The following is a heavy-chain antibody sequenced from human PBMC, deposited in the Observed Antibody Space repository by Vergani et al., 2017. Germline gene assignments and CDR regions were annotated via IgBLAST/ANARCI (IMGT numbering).Heavy chain of an antibody. Sequence: EVQLLESGGGLVQPGGSLRLSCAASGFTFSSYAMNWVRQAPGKGLEWVGRIKSKTDGRTTDYAAPVKGRFTISRDDSKNTLYLQMNSLKTEDTAVYYCTTSELRFLEWLVSLEDHYYYYDMDVWGKGTTVTVSS. CDR3: TTSELRFLEWLVSLEDHYYYYDMDV. CDR1: GFTFSSYA. V-gene: IGHV3-15*07. J-gene: IGHJ6*03. CDR2: IKSKTDGRTT. D-gene: IGHD3-3*01.